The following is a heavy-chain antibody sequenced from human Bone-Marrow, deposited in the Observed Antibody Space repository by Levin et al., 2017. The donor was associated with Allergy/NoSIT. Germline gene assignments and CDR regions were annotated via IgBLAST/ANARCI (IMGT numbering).Heavy chain of an antibody. CDR1: GDSVNSRSFY. J-gene: IGHJ6*03. CDR3: ARGDGPGGASGAFRYSDYYFFYMDV. V-gene: IGHV4-61*01. D-gene: IGHD3-9*01. CDR2: IYYGGST. Sequence: SQTLSLTCTVSGDSVNSRSFYWSWIRQSPGKGLEWIAYIYYGGSTNHNPSLRSRVSISVDTSENQFSLKLSSVTAADTAIYYGARGDGPGGASGAFRYSDYYFFYMDVWGKGTTVTVSS.